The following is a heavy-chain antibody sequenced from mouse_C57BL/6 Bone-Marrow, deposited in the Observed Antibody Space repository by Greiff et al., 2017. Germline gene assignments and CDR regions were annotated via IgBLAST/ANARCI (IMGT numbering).Heavy chain of an antibody. CDR2: IYPGDGDT. Sequence: QVQLQQSGPELVKPGASVEISCKASGYAFSSSWMNWVKQRPGKGLEWIGRIYPGDGDTNYNGKFKGKATLTADKSSSTAYMQLSSLTSEDSAVYFCAREGWYGDDWGEGTTLTVSS. D-gene: IGHD1-1*02. CDR3: AREGWYGDD. J-gene: IGHJ2*01. V-gene: IGHV1-82*01. CDR1: GYAFSSSW.